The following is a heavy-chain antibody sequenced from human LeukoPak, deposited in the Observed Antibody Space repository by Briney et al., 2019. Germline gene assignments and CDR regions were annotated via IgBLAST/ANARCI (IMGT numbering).Heavy chain of an antibody. CDR2: INPNSGGT. J-gene: IGHJ4*02. CDR1: GYTFTSYY. D-gene: IGHD6-6*01. CDR3: ATSQLYSSSSEFDY. V-gene: IGHV1-2*04. Sequence: ASVKVSCKASGYTFTSYYMHWVRQAPGQGLEWTGWINPNSGGTNYAQKFQGWVTMTRDTSISTAYMELSRLRSDDTAVYYCATSQLYSSSSEFDYWGQGTLVTVSS.